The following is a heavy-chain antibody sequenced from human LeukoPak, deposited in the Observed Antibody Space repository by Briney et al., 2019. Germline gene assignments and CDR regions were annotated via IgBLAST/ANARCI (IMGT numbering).Heavy chain of an antibody. J-gene: IGHJ4*02. V-gene: IGHV4-59*01. CDR1: GAFFDIYF. CDR2: LDYTGTT. D-gene: IGHD7-27*01. Sequence: PSETLSLTCNVSGAFFDIYFWNWIRQPPGRGLEWIGNLDYTGTTNYNPSLRSRVIMSLDASESQFSLKLTSVTTADTAVYYCARDMGLGTDFWGQGTLITVSS. CDR3: ARDMGLGTDF.